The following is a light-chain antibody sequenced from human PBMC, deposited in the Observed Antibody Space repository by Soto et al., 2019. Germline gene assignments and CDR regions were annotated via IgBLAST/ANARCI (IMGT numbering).Light chain of an antibody. CDR2: EVS. Sequence: QSALTQPPSASGSPGQSVTISCTGTDSDIGVYNYVSWYQHHPGKAPKLLIYEVSRRPSGVPDRFSASKSGNTASLTVSGLQAGDEADYYCSSYAGSNNGVFGTGTKLTVL. CDR1: DSDIGVYNY. V-gene: IGLV2-8*01. CDR3: SSYAGSNNGV. J-gene: IGLJ1*01.